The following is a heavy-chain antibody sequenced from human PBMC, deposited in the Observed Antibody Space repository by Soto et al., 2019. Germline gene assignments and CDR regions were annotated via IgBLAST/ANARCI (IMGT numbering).Heavy chain of an antibody. Sequence: SQTLSLTCAISGDSVSSNSAAWNWIRQSPSRGLEWLGRTYYRSKWYNDYAVSVKSRITINPDTSKNQFSLQLNSVTPEDTAVYYCAREGGIYCSSTSCYPGYYYGMDVWGQGTTVTVSS. J-gene: IGHJ6*02. CDR1: GDSVSSNSAA. CDR3: AREGGIYCSSTSCYPGYYYGMDV. V-gene: IGHV6-1*01. CDR2: TYYRSKWYN. D-gene: IGHD2-2*01.